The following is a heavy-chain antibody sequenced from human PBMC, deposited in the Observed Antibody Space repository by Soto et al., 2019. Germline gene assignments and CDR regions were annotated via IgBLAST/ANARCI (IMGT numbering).Heavy chain of an antibody. Sequence: ASVKVSCKSSGYTFTGYFIHWVRQAPGQGLEWMGWINPYSGGADYAQSFQGRVTMTRDTSISTVYMELSRLRFDDTAVYYCARVIRGAYYNSPLDTWGQGTVVTSPQ. D-gene: IGHD3-10*01. V-gene: IGHV1-2*02. J-gene: IGHJ5*02. CDR3: ARVIRGAYYNSPLDT. CDR2: INPYSGGA. CDR1: GYTFTGYF.